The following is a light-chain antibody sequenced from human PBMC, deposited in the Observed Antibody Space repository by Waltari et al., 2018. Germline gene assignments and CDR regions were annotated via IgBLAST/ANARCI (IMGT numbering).Light chain of an antibody. J-gene: IGLJ3*02. Sequence: QSALPKPPSASGSPGQSITLSSTATTSAVAGYNYVSWYQQHPGKAPKLMIYDVSNRPSGVSNRFSGSKSGNTASLTISGLQAEDEADYYCSSYTSSFTEVFGGGTKLTVL. CDR2: DVS. CDR1: TSAVAGYNY. CDR3: SSYTSSFTEV. V-gene: IGLV2-14*03.